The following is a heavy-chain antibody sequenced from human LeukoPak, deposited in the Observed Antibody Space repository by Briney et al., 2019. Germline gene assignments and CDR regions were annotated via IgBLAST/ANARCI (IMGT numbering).Heavy chain of an antibody. D-gene: IGHD6-13*01. CDR1: GGSISSYY. CDR2: ICYSGST. J-gene: IGHJ5*02. V-gene: IGHV4-59*01. CDR3: ARVLAAAGNNWFDP. Sequence: KSSETLSLTCTVSGGSISSYYWSWIRQPPGKGLEWIGYICYSGSTHYNPSLKSRVTISVDTSKNQFSLKLSSVTAADTAVYYCARVLAAAGNNWFDPWGQGTLVTVSS.